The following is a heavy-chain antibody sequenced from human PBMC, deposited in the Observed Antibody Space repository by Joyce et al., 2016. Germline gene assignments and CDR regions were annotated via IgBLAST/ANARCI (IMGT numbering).Heavy chain of an antibody. CDR1: YRRTNKNV. V-gene: IGHV3-23*04. J-gene: IGHJ3*01. CDR2: IGASGGGR. D-gene: IGHD4/OR15-4a*01. Sequence: QLEESGGTLVHPGGSLRLSCKVSYRRTNKNVMAWGRQAPGKGLEGVSAIGASGGGRYYAESVKGRFTVSRDNSKNLMWLEMTSLQIEDTAVYYCARAKTMVVAYTLRDGFDVWGQGTQVAVSS. CDR3: ARAKTMVVAYTLRDGFDV.